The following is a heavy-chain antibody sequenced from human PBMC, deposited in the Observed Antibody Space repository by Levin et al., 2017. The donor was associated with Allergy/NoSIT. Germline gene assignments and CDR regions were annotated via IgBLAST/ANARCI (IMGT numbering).Heavy chain of an antibody. CDR3: ARQGSSGYYYVVVVPPFDY. D-gene: IGHD3-22*01. CDR1: GGSISSSSYY. V-gene: IGHV4-39*01. J-gene: IGHJ4*02. Sequence: SETLSLTCTVSGGSISSSSYYWGWIRQPPGKGLEWIGSIYYSGSTYYNPSLKSRVTISVDTSKNQFSLKLSSVTAADTAVYYCARQGSSGYYYVVVVPPFDYWGQGTLVTVSS. CDR2: IYYSGST.